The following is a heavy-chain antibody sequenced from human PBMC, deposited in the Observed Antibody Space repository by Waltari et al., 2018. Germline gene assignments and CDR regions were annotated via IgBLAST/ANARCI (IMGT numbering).Heavy chain of an antibody. Sequence: QLPLQESGPGLVKPSETLSLTCTVSGGSISSRSYYWGWIRQPPGKGLEWIGSIYYSGSTYYNPSLKSLVTISVDTSKNQFSLKLSSVTAADTAVYYCASYGDYFGGKYFQHWGQGTLVTVSS. V-gene: IGHV4-39*01. J-gene: IGHJ1*01. CDR3: ASYGDYFGGKYFQH. D-gene: IGHD4-17*01. CDR2: IYYSGST. CDR1: GGSISSRSYY.